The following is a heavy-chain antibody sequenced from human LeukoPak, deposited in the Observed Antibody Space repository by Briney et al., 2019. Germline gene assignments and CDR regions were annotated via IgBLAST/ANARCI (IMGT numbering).Heavy chain of an antibody. CDR3: ARHPTGSGRTNGVDV. CDR2: IYHSGST. V-gene: IGHV4-59*08. J-gene: IGHJ6*02. D-gene: IGHD3-10*01. CDR1: GGSMSSYY. Sequence: SETLSLTCTVSGGSMSSYYWSWIRQPPGKGLEWIGYIYHSGSTNYNPSLNSRVTISVDTSKNQVSLNLSSVTAADAAVYYCARHPTGSGRTNGVDVWGQGTTVTVSS.